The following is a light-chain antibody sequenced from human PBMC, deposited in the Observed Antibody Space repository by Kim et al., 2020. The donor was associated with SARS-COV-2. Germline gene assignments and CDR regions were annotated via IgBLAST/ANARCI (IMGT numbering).Light chain of an antibody. Sequence: DIQMTQSPSSLSASVGDRVTITCRASQSISSWLAWYQQKPGKPPKSLIYAASSLQSGVPSRFSGSGSGTDFTLSISSLQPEDFATYYCQQYDSYPRTFGQGTKVDIK. CDR3: QQYDSYPRT. J-gene: IGKJ1*01. CDR1: QSISSW. V-gene: IGKV1D-16*01. CDR2: AAS.